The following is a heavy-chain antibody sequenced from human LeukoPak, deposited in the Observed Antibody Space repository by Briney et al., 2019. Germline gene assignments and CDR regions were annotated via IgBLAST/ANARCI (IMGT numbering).Heavy chain of an antibody. D-gene: IGHD5-18*01. J-gene: IGHJ4*02. Sequence: PSQTLSLTCTVSGGSISSGGYYWRWIRQHPGKGLEWIGYIYYSGSTYYNPSLKSRVTISVDTSKNRFSLKLSSVTAADTAVYYCARNTAMVPFDYWGQGTLVTVSS. V-gene: IGHV4-31*03. CDR2: IYYSGST. CDR1: GGSISSGGYY. CDR3: ARNTAMVPFDY.